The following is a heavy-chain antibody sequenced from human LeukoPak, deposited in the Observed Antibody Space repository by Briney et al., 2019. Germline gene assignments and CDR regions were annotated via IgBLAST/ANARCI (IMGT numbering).Heavy chain of an antibody. Sequence: VKVSCKASGYTFTSYDINWVRQATGQGLEWMGWMNPNSGNTGYAQKFQGRVTMTRNTSISTAYMELSSLRCEDTAVYYCARGSSGSSLYYFDYWGQGTLVTVSS. V-gene: IGHV1-8*01. D-gene: IGHD6-13*01. CDR2: MNPNSGNT. CDR3: ARGSSGSSLYYFDY. J-gene: IGHJ4*02. CDR1: GYTFTSYD.